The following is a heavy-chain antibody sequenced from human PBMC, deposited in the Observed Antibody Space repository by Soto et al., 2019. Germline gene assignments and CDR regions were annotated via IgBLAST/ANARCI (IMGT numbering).Heavy chain of an antibody. J-gene: IGHJ4*02. CDR3: ARAGTNMVQFDY. V-gene: IGHV4-59*01. D-gene: IGHD3-10*01. Sequence: SETLSLTCTVSGGSINSYFWSWIRQSPGKGLEWIGHIYYSGSTSYSPSLKSRVSISVDTSKNQFSLEVHSVTAADTAVYYCARAGTNMVQFDYWGQGALVTVSS. CDR1: GGSINSYF. CDR2: IYYSGST.